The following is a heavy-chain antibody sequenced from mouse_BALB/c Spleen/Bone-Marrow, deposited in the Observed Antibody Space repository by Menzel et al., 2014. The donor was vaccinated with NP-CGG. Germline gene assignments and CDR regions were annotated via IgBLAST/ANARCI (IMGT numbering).Heavy chain of an antibody. CDR2: ISCYNGAT. Sequence: LVKTGASVKISCKASGYSFTGYYMHWVKQSHGKSLEWIGYISCYNGATRYNQKFKGKATFTVDTSSSTAHMQFNRLTSEDSEVYFCARGGPMISKDAMDYRGQGTSDTVSS. V-gene: IGHV1S34*01. J-gene: IGHJ4*01. CDR3: ARGGPMISKDAMDY. D-gene: IGHD2-4*01. CDR1: GYSFTGYY.